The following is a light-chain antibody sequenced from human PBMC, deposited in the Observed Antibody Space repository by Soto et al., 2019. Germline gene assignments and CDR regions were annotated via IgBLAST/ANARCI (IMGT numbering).Light chain of an antibody. CDR1: QFVSSR. CDR3: QEYLQCPPGM. CDR2: DTS. Sequence: DIVVTQSPATLSASPGERVTLSCRASQFVSSRLAWYQQRPGQVPRLLIYDTSTRAPGISARFSDSGSGTEFTLTVSSLQSEDFAVYYCQEYLQCPPGMFGPGTTVDIK. V-gene: IGKV3-15*01. J-gene: IGKJ1*01.